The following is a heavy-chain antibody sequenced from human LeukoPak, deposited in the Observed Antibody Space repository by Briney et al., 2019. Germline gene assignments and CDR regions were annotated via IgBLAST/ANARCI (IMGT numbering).Heavy chain of an antibody. Sequence: PGGSLRLSCAASGFTFSSYGMHWVRQAPGKGLEWVAVISRDGTNKYYADSVKGRFTISRDNSKDTLYLEMSSLSAEDTAVYASATISDRRASSDNWGQGALVTVSS. V-gene: IGHV3-30*03. D-gene: IGHD5-24*01. CDR1: GFTFSSYG. CDR2: ISRDGTNK. CDR3: ATISDRRASSDN. J-gene: IGHJ4*02.